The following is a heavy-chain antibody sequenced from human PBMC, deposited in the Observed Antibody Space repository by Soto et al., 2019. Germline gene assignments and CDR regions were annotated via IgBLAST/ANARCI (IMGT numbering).Heavy chain of an antibody. D-gene: IGHD3-3*01. CDR1: GFTFSSYG. Sequence: PGGSLRLSCAASGFTFSSYGMHWVRQAPGKGLEWVAVIWYDGSNKYYADSVKGRFTISRDNSKNTLYLQMNSLRAEDTAVYYCARDGDQTYYDFWSGLGYYMDVWGNGTTVTVSS. CDR2: IWYDGSNK. CDR3: ARDGDQTYYDFWSGLGYYMDV. V-gene: IGHV3-33*01. J-gene: IGHJ6*03.